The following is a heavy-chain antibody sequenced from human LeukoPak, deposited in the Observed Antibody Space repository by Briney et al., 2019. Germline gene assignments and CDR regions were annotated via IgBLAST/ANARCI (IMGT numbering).Heavy chain of an antibody. D-gene: IGHD3-3*01. CDR2: ISGSGDNT. V-gene: IGHV3-23*01. Sequence: PGGSLRLSCAASGFTFSSYGMSWVRQSPGKGLEWVSGISGSGDNTYYADSVKGRFTISRDNSKNTLFLQMNSLRAEDTAVYYCAECGILEWLSLTHYFDYWGQGTLVTVSS. CDR1: GFTFSSYG. J-gene: IGHJ4*02. CDR3: AECGILEWLSLTHYFDY.